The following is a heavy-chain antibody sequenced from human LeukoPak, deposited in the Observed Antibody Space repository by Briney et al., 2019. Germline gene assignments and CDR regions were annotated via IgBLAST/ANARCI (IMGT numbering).Heavy chain of an antibody. V-gene: IGHV3-11*05. J-gene: IGHJ6*02. CDR1: GFTFSDHY. Sequence: GGSLRLSCAASGFTFSDHYMSWIRQAPGRGLEWVSYISTSSSHTNYADSVKGRFTISRDNAKNSLYLQMNSLRAEDTAVYYCARGHYGLDVWGQGTTVTVSS. CDR2: ISTSSSHT. CDR3: ARGHYGLDV.